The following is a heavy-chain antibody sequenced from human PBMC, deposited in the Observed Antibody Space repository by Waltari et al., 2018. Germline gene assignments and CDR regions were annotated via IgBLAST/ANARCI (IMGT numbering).Heavy chain of an antibody. Sequence: QVQLQQWGAGLLKPSETLSLTCAVYGGSFSGYYWSWIRQPPGKGLEWIGEINHSGSTNYNPSLKSRVTISVDTSKNQFSRKLSSVTAADTAVYYCARDRVYYDFWSGYYRGGDAFDIWGQGTMVTVSS. J-gene: IGHJ3*02. CDR3: ARDRVYYDFWSGYYRGGDAFDI. D-gene: IGHD3-3*01. CDR1: GGSFSGYY. CDR2: INHSGST. V-gene: IGHV4-34*01.